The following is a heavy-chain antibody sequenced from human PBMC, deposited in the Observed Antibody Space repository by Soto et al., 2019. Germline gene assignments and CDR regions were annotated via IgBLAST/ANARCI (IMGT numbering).Heavy chain of an antibody. V-gene: IGHV1-69*01. Sequence: QVLLVQSGSEVKKPGSSVKVSCKASGGSFNTFAISWMRQDPGQGPEWMGEILPMFGTPNYAPNFKGRVTITADESTSTAYMELTRLRSEDTAVYYCARRALDSSAYHFRNYFDYWGQGTLVTVSS. CDR3: ARRALDSSAYHFRNYFDY. CDR2: ILPMFGTP. J-gene: IGHJ4*02. CDR1: GGSFNTFA. D-gene: IGHD3-22*01.